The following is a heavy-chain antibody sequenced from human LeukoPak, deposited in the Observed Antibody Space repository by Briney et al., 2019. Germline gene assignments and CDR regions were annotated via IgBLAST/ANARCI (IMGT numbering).Heavy chain of an antibody. V-gene: IGHV1-2*02. CDR2: INPNSGGT. D-gene: IGHD6-19*01. J-gene: IGHJ4*02. Sequence: ASVKVSCKASGYTFTGNYMHWVRQAPGQGLEWMGWINPNSGGTNYAQKFQGRVTMTRDTSISTAYMELSSLRSEDTAVYYCARYGDIAVAGTSRAFGYWGQGTLVTVSS. CDR1: GYTFTGNY. CDR3: ARYGDIAVAGTSRAFGY.